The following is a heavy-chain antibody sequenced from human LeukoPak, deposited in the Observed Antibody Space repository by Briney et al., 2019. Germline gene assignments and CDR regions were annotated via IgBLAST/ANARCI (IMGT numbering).Heavy chain of an antibody. CDR2: IIPIFGTA. J-gene: IGHJ6*04. CDR1: GGTFSSYA. V-gene: IGHV1-69*06. D-gene: IGHD3-10*01. Sequence: APVKVSCKASGGTFSSYAISWVRQAPGQGLEWMGGIIPIFGTANYAQKFQGRVTITADKSTSTAYMELSSLRSEDTAVYYCARDLATMVRGVKIYGMDVWGKGTTVTVSS. CDR3: ARDLATMVRGVKIYGMDV.